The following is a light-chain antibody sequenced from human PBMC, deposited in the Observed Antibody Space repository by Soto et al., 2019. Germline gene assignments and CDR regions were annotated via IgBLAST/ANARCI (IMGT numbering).Light chain of an antibody. J-gene: IGKJ1*01. CDR1: QSISSY. CDR2: AAS. Sequence: DIQMTQSPSSLSASVGDRVTITCRASQSISSYLNWYQQKPGKAPKLLIYAASSLQSGVPSRFSGCGSGTDFTLTISSLQPEDFATYYCQQSYSTPRTFGLGTKVDIK. V-gene: IGKV1-39*01. CDR3: QQSYSTPRT.